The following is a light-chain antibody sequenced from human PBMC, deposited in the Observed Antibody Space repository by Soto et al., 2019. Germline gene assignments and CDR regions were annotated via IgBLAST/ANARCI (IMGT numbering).Light chain of an antibody. Sequence: AIRMTQSPSSLSASTVDRVTITCRASQGISSYLAWYQQKPGKAPKLLIYAASTLQSGVPSRFSGSGSGTDFTITISSLEPEDFAVYYCQQRYSGWTFGQGTKVDI. CDR1: QGISSY. V-gene: IGKV1-8*01. J-gene: IGKJ1*01. CDR2: AAS. CDR3: QQRYSGWT.